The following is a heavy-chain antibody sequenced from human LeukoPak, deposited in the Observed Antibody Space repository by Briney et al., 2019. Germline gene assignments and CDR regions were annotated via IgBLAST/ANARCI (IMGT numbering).Heavy chain of an antibody. CDR1: GYTFTSYG. V-gene: IGHV1-18*01. D-gene: IGHD3/OR15-3a*01. J-gene: IGHJ5*02. CDR2: ISAYNGNT. Sequence: ASVKVSCKASGYTFTSYGISWVRQAPGQGLEGMGWISAYNGNTNYAQKLQGRVTMTTDTSTSTAYMELRSLRSDDTAVYYCARDREGLEVRGWFDPWGQGTLVTASS. CDR3: ARDREGLEVRGWFDP.